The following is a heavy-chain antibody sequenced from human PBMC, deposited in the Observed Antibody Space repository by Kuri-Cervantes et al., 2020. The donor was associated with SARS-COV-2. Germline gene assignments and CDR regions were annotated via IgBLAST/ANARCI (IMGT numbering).Heavy chain of an antibody. V-gene: IGHV4-61*01. D-gene: IGHD5-18*01. J-gene: IGHJ5*02. CDR2: IYYSGST. CDR1: GGSVSSGSYY. CDR3: ARSQRKRGYSYAETQLSLDP. Sequence: SETLSLTCTVSGGSVSSGSYYWSWIRQPPGKGLEWIGYIYYSGSTNYNPSLKSRVTISVDTSKNQFSLKLSSVTAADTAVYYCARSQRKRGYSYAETQLSLDPWGQGTLVTVSS.